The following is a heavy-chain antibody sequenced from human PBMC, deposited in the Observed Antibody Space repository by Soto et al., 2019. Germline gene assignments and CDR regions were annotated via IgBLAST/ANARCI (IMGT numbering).Heavy chain of an antibody. Sequence: ASVKVSCKASGYTFTSYDINWVRQATGQGLEWMGWMNPNSGNTGYAQKFQGRVTMTRNTSISTAYMELSSLRSEDTAVDDCARVEYSSASGAFDIWGQGTMVTVSS. D-gene: IGHD6-6*01. V-gene: IGHV1-8*01. CDR3: ARVEYSSASGAFDI. CDR2: MNPNSGNT. CDR1: GYTFTSYD. J-gene: IGHJ3*02.